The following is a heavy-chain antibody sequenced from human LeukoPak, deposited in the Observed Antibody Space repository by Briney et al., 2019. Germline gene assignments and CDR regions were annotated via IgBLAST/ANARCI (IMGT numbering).Heavy chain of an antibody. Sequence: PSETLSLTCTVSGGSISTYYWSWIRQPPGKGLEWIGYIFYSGSTIYNPSLKSRVTISVDTSKNQFSLQLTSVSAADTAVYYCARHGSSSSPFWFWGQGILVTVSS. J-gene: IGHJ4*02. V-gene: IGHV4-59*08. CDR2: IFYSGST. CDR3: ARHGSSSSPFWF. CDR1: GGSISTYY. D-gene: IGHD6-13*01.